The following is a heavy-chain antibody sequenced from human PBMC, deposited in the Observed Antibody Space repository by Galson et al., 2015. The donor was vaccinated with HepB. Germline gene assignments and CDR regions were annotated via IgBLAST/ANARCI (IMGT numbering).Heavy chain of an antibody. D-gene: IGHD2-2*01. CDR2: ITTSSSYI. J-gene: IGHJ5*01. Sequence: SLRLSCAASGFTFSAYDMYWVRQAPGKGLEWVSSITTSSSYIYYADSMRGRFTISRDNAKNSLFLQKDSLRAEDTAVYYCAKAGCSGAGCYLRYSWIDSWGQGTLVTVSS. CDR1: GFTFSAYD. CDR3: AKAGCSGAGCYLRYSWIDS. V-gene: IGHV3-21*06.